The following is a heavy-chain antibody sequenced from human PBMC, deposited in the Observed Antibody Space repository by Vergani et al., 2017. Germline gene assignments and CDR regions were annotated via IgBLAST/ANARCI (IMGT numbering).Heavy chain of an antibody. Sequence: EVQLEESGGGLVLPGRSLRLSCVASGITSAGYAMHWVRQAPGTGLEWVSGISWNSNSIGYADSVKGRFTISRDNAKNSLYLQMNSLRAEDTALYYCAKDLGNSSGGGWFDPWGQGTLVTVSS. J-gene: IGHJ5*02. CDR2: ISWNSNSI. D-gene: IGHD6-6*01. CDR3: AKDLGNSSGGGWFDP. V-gene: IGHV3-9*02. CDR1: GITSAGYA.